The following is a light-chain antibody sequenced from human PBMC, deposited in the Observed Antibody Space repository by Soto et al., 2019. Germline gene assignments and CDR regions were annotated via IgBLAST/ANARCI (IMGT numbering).Light chain of an antibody. CDR2: AAS. J-gene: IGKJ1*01. Sequence: DIQMTQSPSSLSASIGDRVTITCRASQGINSFLAWYQQKPGKVPKLLTYAASTLQSGVPSRFRGSGSGTDFTLTISSLQPDDFATYYCQQYNSYSTFGQGTKVDI. CDR1: QGINSF. V-gene: IGKV1-27*01. CDR3: QQYNSYST.